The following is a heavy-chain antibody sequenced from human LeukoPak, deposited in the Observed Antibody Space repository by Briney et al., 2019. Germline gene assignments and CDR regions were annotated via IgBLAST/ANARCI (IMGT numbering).Heavy chain of an antibody. J-gene: IGHJ4*02. D-gene: IGHD2-15*01. CDR2: ISGSGGST. V-gene: IGHV3-23*01. CDR3: AKDVGGPFDY. CDR1: GFTFSSYA. Sequence: PGGSLRLSCGASGFTFSSYAMSWVRQVPGKGLEWISTISGSGGSTYYADSVKGRFTISRDNSKNTLYLQMNSLRAEDTAVYYCAKDVGGPFDYWGQGTLVTVSS.